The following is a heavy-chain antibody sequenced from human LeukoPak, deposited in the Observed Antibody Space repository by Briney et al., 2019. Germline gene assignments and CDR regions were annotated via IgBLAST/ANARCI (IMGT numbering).Heavy chain of an antibody. V-gene: IGHV4-39*07. Sequence: SETLSLTCTVSGGSISSSSYYWGWIRQPPGKGLEWIGSIYYSGSTYYNPSLKSRVTISVDTSKNQFSLKLSSVTAADTAVYYCARESALCSSGWGFDYWGQGTLVTVSS. CDR2: IYYSGST. CDR1: GGSISSSSYY. J-gene: IGHJ4*02. CDR3: ARESALCSSGWGFDY. D-gene: IGHD6-19*01.